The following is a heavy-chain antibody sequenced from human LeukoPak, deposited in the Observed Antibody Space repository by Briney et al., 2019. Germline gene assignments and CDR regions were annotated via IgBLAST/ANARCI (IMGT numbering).Heavy chain of an antibody. V-gene: IGHV4-59*12. CDR1: GGSISSYY. J-gene: IGHJ3*02. CDR3: ARGNPWRNDAFDI. D-gene: IGHD5-24*01. CDR2: IYYSGST. Sequence: SETLSLTCTVSGGSISSYYWSWIRQPPGKGLEWIGYIYYSGSTNYNPSLKSRVTISVDTSKNQFSLKLSSVTAADTAVYYCARGNPWRNDAFDIWGQGTMVTVSS.